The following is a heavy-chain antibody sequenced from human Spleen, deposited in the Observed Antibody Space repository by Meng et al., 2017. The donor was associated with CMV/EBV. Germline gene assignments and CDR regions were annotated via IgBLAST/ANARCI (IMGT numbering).Heavy chain of an antibody. CDR1: GGSISSYY. Sequence: QRAGQGRLKPSETLSSPCTVSGGSISSYYWIWIRQPAGKGLEWIGRIYTSESTNYNPSLKSRVTMSVDTSKNQFSLKLSSVTAADTAVYYCARETAAVSYNWFDPWGQGTLVTVSS. D-gene: IGHD6-13*01. CDR3: ARETAAVSYNWFDP. V-gene: IGHV4-4*07. J-gene: IGHJ5*02. CDR2: IYTSEST.